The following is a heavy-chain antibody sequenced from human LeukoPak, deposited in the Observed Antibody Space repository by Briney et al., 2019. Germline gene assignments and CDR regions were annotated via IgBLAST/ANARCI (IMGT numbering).Heavy chain of an antibody. CDR1: GFALNNYD. CDR2: VWSDGTKK. Sequence: SGGSLRLSCAASGFALNNYDIHWVRQAPGKGLEWVAFVWSDGTKKYFAESVKGRFTISRDSSNNTLYMNSLRPEDTGVYYCAKDGYYGSGSYSYDYWGQGTLVTVSS. D-gene: IGHD3-10*01. J-gene: IGHJ4*02. CDR3: AKDGYYGSGSYSYDY. V-gene: IGHV3-30*02.